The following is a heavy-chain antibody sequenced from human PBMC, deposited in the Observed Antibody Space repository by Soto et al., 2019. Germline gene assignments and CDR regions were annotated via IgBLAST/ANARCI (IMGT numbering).Heavy chain of an antibody. V-gene: IGHV1-18*01. CDR2: ISAYNGNT. D-gene: IGHD2-15*01. CDR1: GYTFTSYG. CDR3: ARALNYCSGGSCPYYYVMDV. J-gene: IGHJ6*02. Sequence: QVQLVQSGAEVKKPGASVKVSCKASGYTFTSYGISWVRQAPGQGLEWMGWISAYNGNTNYAQKLQGRVTMTTDTSTSTAYMELRSLRSDDTAVYYCARALNYCSGGSCPYYYVMDVWGQGTTGTVSS.